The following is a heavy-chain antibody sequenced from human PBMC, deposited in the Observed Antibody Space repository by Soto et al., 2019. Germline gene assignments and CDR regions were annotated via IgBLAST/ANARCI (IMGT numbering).Heavy chain of an antibody. D-gene: IGHD3-10*01. V-gene: IGHV3-30*18. CDR3: AKDIGVAMVRGGLGY. CDR2: ISYDGSNK. Sequence: VQLVESGGGVVQPGRSLRLSCAASGFTFSSYGMHWVRQAPGKGLEWVAVISYDGSNKYYVDSVKGRFTISRDNSKSTLYLQINSLRAEDTAVYYCAKDIGVAMVRGGLGYWGQGTLVTVSS. J-gene: IGHJ4*02. CDR1: GFTFSSYG.